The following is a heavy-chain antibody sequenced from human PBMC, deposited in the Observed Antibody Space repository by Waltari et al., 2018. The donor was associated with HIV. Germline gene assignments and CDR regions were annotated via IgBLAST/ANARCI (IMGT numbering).Heavy chain of an antibody. V-gene: IGHV4-59*11. CDR3: ARVKAYYYDNSGFYFFDY. CDR1: GASISDHH. Sequence: QVHLQESGPGLVKPSATLSLPCSVSGASISDHHWTWIRQTPGKGLEWIGNVHYTGTTKYNPSLMSRVAISVDTSQAQFSLRLNSVTAADTAVYYCARVKAYYYDNSGFYFFDYWGRGSLVTVSS. CDR2: VHYTGTT. J-gene: IGHJ4*02. D-gene: IGHD3-22*01.